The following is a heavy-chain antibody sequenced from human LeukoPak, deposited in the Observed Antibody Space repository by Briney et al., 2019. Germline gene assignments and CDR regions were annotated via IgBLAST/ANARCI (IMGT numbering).Heavy chain of an antibody. V-gene: IGHV7-4-1*02. Sequence: APVKVSCKASGYTFTSYAMNWVRQAPGQGLEWMGWINTNTGNPTYAQGFTGRFVFSLDTSVSTAYLQISSLKAEDTAVYYCARGGSSWSNWYFDLWGRGTLVTVSS. J-gene: IGHJ2*01. CDR3: ARGGSSWSNWYFDL. CDR2: INTNTGNP. D-gene: IGHD6-13*01. CDR1: GYTFTSYA.